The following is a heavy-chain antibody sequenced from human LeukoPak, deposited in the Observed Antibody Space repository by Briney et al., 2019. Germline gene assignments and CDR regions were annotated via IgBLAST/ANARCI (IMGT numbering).Heavy chain of an antibody. CDR1: GITFSGAW. D-gene: IGHD3-10*01. CDR2: INDDGSFT. J-gene: IGHJ1*01. V-gene: IGHV3-74*01. CDR3: ARVSGPGMNEYYHL. Sequence: GGSLRLPCAASGITFSGAWMHWGRQAPGKGLVWVSRINDDGSFTKYANSVKGRFTISRDNAKNTLFLQMDSLTVEDTAVYYCARVSGPGMNEYYHLWGQGTLVTVSS.